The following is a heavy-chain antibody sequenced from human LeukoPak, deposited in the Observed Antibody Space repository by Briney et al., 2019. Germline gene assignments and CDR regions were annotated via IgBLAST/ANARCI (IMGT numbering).Heavy chain of an antibody. CDR1: GFTFSSYA. CDR2: ISGSGGST. V-gene: IGHV3-23*01. CDR3: AKDRSRYDILTGYYDY. Sequence: GGSLRLSCAASGFTFSSYAMSWVRQAPGKGLEWVSTISGSGGSTYYADSVKGRFTTSRDNSKNTLYLQMNSLRAEDTAVYYCAKDRSRYDILTGYYDYWGQGTLVTVSS. D-gene: IGHD3-9*01. J-gene: IGHJ4*02.